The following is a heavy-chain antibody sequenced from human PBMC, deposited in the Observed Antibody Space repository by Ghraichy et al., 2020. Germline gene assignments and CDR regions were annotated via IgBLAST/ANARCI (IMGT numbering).Heavy chain of an antibody. D-gene: IGHD5-12*01. CDR1: GGTFSSYA. V-gene: IGHV1-69*13. J-gene: IGHJ6*02. CDR2: IIPIFGTA. Sequence: SVKVSCKASGGTFSSYAISWVRQAPGQGLEWMGGIIPIFGTANYAQKFQGRVTITADESTSTAYMELSSLRSEDTAVYYCARARAEYSGYDYYYYGMDVWGQGTTVTVSS. CDR3: ARARAEYSGYDYYYYGMDV.